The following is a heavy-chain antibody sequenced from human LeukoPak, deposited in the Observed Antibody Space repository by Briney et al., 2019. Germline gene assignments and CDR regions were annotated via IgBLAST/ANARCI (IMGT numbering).Heavy chain of an antibody. V-gene: IGHV3-23*01. J-gene: IGHJ4*02. Sequence: GGSLRLSCVASGFGFSTHDMSWGRQTPGKGLEWVSSISGFDSGTYYTDSVRGRFTISRDTSKNTLYMQMNNLRAEDTAVYYCVKGFHFDWWGQGTLVTVSS. CDR2: ISGFDSGT. CDR1: GFGFSTHD. CDR3: VKGFHFDW.